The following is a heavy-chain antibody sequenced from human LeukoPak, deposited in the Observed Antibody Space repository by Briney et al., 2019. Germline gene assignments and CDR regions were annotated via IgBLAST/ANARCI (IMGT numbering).Heavy chain of an antibody. Sequence: ASVKVSCKASGYTFTGYYMHWVRQSPGQGLEWMGWINPNSGGTNYAQKCQGRVTMTRDTSISTAYMELSRLRSDDTAVYYCARDRSGWYNWFDPWGQGTLVTVSS. V-gene: IGHV1-2*02. J-gene: IGHJ5*02. CDR2: INPNSGGT. CDR3: ARDRSGWYNWFDP. D-gene: IGHD6-19*01. CDR1: GYTFTGYY.